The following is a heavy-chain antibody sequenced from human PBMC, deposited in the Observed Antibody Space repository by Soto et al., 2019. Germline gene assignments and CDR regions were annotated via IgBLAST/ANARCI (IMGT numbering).Heavy chain of an antibody. CDR1: GYTFTSYG. Sequence: ASVKVSCKASGYTFTSYGISWVRQAPGQGLEWIGWISAYNGNTNYAQKLQGRVTMTTDTSTSTAYMELRSLRSDDTAVYYCARDEGSGWWNAFDIWGQGTMVTVSS. CDR3: ARDEGSGWWNAFDI. D-gene: IGHD6-19*01. CDR2: ISAYNGNT. V-gene: IGHV1-18*01. J-gene: IGHJ3*02.